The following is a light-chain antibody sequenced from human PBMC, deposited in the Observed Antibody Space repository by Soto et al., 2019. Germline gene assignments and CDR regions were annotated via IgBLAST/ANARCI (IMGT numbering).Light chain of an antibody. V-gene: IGKV1-39*01. CDR1: QTFERY. CDR2: DAS. J-gene: IGKJ4*01. Sequence: IQMTQSPSTLSASVGDRVTITCRASQTFERYMAWYQQKPGRAPSLIIFDASTLERGVPSRFSGSGSGTDFTLTINSLQPDDFATYYCQQSYSTPLTFGGGTKVEIK. CDR3: QQSYSTPLT.